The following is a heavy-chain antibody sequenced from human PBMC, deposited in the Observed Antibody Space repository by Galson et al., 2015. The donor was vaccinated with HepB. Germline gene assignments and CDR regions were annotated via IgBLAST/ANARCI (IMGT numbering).Heavy chain of an antibody. D-gene: IGHD1-26*01. Sequence: SLRLSCAASGFPFSAYTMNWVRQAPGKGLEWVPSIAATSSYKYYAEPVEGRFTISRDNAKDSLYLQMNGLRAEDTAVYYCARDHAVGATRWWYYFYAMAVWGQGTTVTVSS. CDR2: IAATSSYK. J-gene: IGHJ6*02. CDR3: ARDHAVGATRWWYYFYAMAV. CDR1: GFPFSAYT. V-gene: IGHV3-21*01.